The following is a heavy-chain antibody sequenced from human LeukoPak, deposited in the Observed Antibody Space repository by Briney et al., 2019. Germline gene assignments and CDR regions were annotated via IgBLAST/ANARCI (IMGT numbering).Heavy chain of an antibody. J-gene: IGHJ6*03. CDR3: AKHPVGATYYMDV. D-gene: IGHD1-26*01. CDR1: GFTFTKYG. CDR2: ISGSGGST. Sequence: GGSLRLSCAASGFTFTKYGMSWVRQAPGKGLEWVSAISGSGGSTYYADSVKGRFTISRDNSKNTLYLQMNSLRAEDTAVYYCAKHPVGATYYMDVWGKGTTVTISS. V-gene: IGHV3-23*01.